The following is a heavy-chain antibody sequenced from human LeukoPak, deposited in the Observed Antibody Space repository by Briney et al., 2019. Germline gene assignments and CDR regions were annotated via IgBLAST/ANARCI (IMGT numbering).Heavy chain of an antibody. CDR1: GFTFTSSA. D-gene: IGHD3-22*01. Sequence: TSVKVSCKASGFTFTSSAVQWVRQAHGQRLEWIGWIVVGSGNTNYAQKFQERVTITRDMSTSLVYMELSSLRSEDTAVYYCAAEAAYYYDSRDAFDVWGQGTMVTVSS. CDR2: IVVGSGNT. CDR3: AAEAAYYYDSRDAFDV. V-gene: IGHV1-58*01. J-gene: IGHJ3*01.